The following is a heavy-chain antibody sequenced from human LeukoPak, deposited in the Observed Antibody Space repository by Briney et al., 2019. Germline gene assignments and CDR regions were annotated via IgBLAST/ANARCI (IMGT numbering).Heavy chain of an antibody. J-gene: IGHJ4*02. CDR3: ATDLSGGGSCYFDY. CDR1: GYTLTELS. V-gene: IGHV1-24*01. CDR2: FDPEDGET. D-gene: IGHD1-26*01. Sequence: ASVKVSCKVSGYTLTELSMHWVRQAPGKGLEWMGGFDPEDGETIYAQKFQGRVTMTEDTSTDTAYMELSSLRSEDTAVYYCATDLSGGGSCYFDYWGQGTLVTVSS.